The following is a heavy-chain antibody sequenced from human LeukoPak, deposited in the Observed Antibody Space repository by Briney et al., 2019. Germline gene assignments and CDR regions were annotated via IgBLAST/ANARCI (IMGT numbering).Heavy chain of an antibody. CDR2: ISSSSSYI. J-gene: IGHJ4*02. Sequence: GGSLRLSCAASGFTFSSYSMNWVRQAPGKGLEWVSSISSSSSYIYYADSVKGRFTISRDNAKNSLYLQMNSLRAEDAAVYYCARAPPGDYYDCSGYPYWGQGTLVTVSS. D-gene: IGHD3-22*01. V-gene: IGHV3-21*01. CDR1: GFTFSSYS. CDR3: ARAPPGDYYDCSGYPY.